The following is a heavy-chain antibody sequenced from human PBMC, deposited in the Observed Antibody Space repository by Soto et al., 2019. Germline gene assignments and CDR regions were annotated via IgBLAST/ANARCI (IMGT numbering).Heavy chain of an antibody. CDR1: GGSISSSSYY. Sequence: SETLSLTCTVSGGSISSSSYYWGWIRQPPGKGLEWIGSIYYSGSTYYNPSLKSRVTISVDTSKNQFSLKLSSVTAADTAVYYCARNPHTGFDWLFSSAFDIWGQGTMVTVSS. CDR2: IYYSGST. D-gene: IGHD3-9*01. J-gene: IGHJ3*02. V-gene: IGHV4-39*01. CDR3: ARNPHTGFDWLFSSAFDI.